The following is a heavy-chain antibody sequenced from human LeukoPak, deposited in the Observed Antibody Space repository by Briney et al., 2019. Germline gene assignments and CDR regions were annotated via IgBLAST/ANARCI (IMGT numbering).Heavy chain of an antibody. CDR2: INPNSGGT. V-gene: IGHV1-2*02. Sequence: ASVKVSCKASGYTFTGYYMHWVRQAPGQGLEWMGWINPNSGGTNYAQKFQGRVTMTRDTSISTAYMELSRLRSDDTAVYYCATSRARRLGPYYYYYMDVWGKGTTVTVSS. D-gene: IGHD5-24*01. CDR1: GYTFTGYY. CDR3: ATSRARRLGPYYYYYMDV. J-gene: IGHJ6*03.